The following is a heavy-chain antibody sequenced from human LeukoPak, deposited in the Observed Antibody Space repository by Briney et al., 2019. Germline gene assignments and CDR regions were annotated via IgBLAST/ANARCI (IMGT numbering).Heavy chain of an antibody. CDR1: GGSISSSSYY. CDR3: ARGRHGGNLGD. V-gene: IGHV4-39*07. J-gene: IGHJ4*02. Sequence: SETLSLTCTVSGGSISSSSYYWGWIRQPPGKGLEWIGSIYYSGSTYYNPSLKSRVTISVDTSKNQFSLKLSSVTAADTAVYYCARGRHGGNLGDWGQGTLVTVSS. D-gene: IGHD4-23*01. CDR2: IYYSGST.